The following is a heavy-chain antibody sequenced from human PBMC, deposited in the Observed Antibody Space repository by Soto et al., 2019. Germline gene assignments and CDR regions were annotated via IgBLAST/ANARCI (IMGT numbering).Heavy chain of an antibody. CDR2: INLGGIT. CDR1: GGTFSGYY. D-gene: IGHD3-10*01. CDR3: ARQFGGGLFDD. Sequence: QVQLQQWGAGLWKPSETLSLTCAVHGGTFSGYYWSWIRQPPGKGLEWIGEINLGGITNYNPSLKSRVTISVDTTKNQLSLKLTSVTAADTAMYYCARQFGGGLFDDWGQGTLVTVSS. J-gene: IGHJ4*02. V-gene: IGHV4-34*01.